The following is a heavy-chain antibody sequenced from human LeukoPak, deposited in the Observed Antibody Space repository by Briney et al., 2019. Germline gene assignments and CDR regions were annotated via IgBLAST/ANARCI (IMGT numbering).Heavy chain of an antibody. CDR3: ARLRRLAPVICWFDP. V-gene: IGHV4-59*01. D-gene: IGHD3-22*01. CDR1: GGSISSYY. CDR2: IYYSGST. Sequence: SETLSLTCTVSGGSISSYYWSWIRQPPGKGLEWIGYIYYSGSTNYNPSLKSRVTISVDTSKNQFSLKLSSVTAADTAVYYCARLRRLAPVICWFDPWGQGTLVTVSS. J-gene: IGHJ5*02.